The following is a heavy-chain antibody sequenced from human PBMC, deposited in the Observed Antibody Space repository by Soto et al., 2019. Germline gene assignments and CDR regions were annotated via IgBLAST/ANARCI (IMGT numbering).Heavy chain of an antibody. D-gene: IGHD2-15*01. CDR3: ANEDCSGGSCYRYYYYGMDV. V-gene: IGHV1-69*13. CDR2: IIPIFGTA. J-gene: IGHJ6*02. Sequence: SVNVPCKASGGTFSSYAISWVRQAPGQGLEWMGGIIPIFGTANYAQKFQGRVTITADESTSTAYMELSSLRSEDTAVYYCANEDCSGGSCYRYYYYGMDVWGQGTTVTVSS. CDR1: GGTFSSYA.